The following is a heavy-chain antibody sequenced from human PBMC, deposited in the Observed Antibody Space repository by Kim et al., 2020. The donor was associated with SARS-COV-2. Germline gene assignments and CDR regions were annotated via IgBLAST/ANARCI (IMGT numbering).Heavy chain of an antibody. Sequence: YNADSVKGRFTISRDKSKNTLYLKMNSLRAEDTAVYYCAKLYGMDVWGQGTTVTVSS. J-gene: IGHJ6*02. V-gene: IGHV3-23*01. CDR3: AKLYGMDV.